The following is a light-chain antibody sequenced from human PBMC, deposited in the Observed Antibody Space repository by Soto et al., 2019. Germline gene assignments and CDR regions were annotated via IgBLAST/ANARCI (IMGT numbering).Light chain of an antibody. CDR2: DAS. Sequence: EIVLTQSPVTLSLSPGERATLSCRASQTVSNQLAWYQQKPGQAPRLLIYDASRRVTGIPARFSGSGSGTDFTLTLSRLQPEDFAVYYCQQRAGSSTFGQGTRLEIK. V-gene: IGKV3-11*01. J-gene: IGKJ5*01. CDR1: QTVSNQ. CDR3: QQRAGSST.